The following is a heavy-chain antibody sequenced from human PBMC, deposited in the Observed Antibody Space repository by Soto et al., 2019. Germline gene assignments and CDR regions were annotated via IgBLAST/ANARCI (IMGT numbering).Heavy chain of an antibody. Sequence: PSETLSLTCAVYGGSLSVYSWSWIRQPPGKGLEWIGDINHSGMTHYNPSLESRVSMSVDSSKNQFSLKLNSVTAADTAVYYCVKDPVSGGSGGAWFDYWGQGTLVTVSS. V-gene: IGHV4-34*01. CDR1: GGSLSVYS. D-gene: IGHD2-21*02. J-gene: IGHJ4*02. CDR2: INHSGMT. CDR3: VKDPVSGGSGGAWFDY.